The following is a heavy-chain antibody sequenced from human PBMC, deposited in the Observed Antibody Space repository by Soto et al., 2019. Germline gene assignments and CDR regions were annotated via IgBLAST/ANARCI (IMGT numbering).Heavy chain of an antibody. V-gene: IGHV4-59*08. Sequence: QVQLQESGPGLVKPSETLSLTCAVSGASMSSYSWSWIRRPPGKGLEWIGYIFDSGSSNYNPSLKSRVTISVDPSKTQFSLNLSSVTAADTAVYYCARRFSNSLNVIARSWFDPWGQGTLVTVSS. CDR2: IFDSGSS. CDR1: GASMSSYS. D-gene: IGHD6-13*01. CDR3: ARRFSNSLNVIARSWFDP. J-gene: IGHJ5*02.